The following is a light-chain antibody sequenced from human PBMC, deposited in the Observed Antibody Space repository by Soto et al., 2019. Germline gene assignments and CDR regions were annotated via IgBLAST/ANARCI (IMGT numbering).Light chain of an antibody. Sequence: EIVMTQSPATLSVSPGERATLSCRSSQSVTSNLAWYEQRPGQAPRLLIYDTSTRATSIPARISGSGSGTEFTLTISSLQSEDFAVYYCQQYNKWPLTFGGGTRLEIK. CDR1: QSVTSN. CDR2: DTS. J-gene: IGKJ4*01. CDR3: QQYNKWPLT. V-gene: IGKV3-15*01.